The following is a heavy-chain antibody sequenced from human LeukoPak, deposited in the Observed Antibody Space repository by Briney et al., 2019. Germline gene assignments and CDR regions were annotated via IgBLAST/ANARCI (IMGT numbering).Heavy chain of an antibody. V-gene: IGHV4-31*03. CDR3: AREDYYDSSGYYGGVDY. Sequence: PSETLSLTCTVSGGSLSSGGYYWSWIRQHPGKGLEWIGYIYYSGSTYYNPSLKSRVTISVDTSKNQFSLKLSSVTAADTAVYYCAREDYYDSSGYYGGVDYWGQGTLVTVSS. J-gene: IGHJ4*02. D-gene: IGHD3-22*01. CDR2: IYYSGST. CDR1: GGSLSSGGYY.